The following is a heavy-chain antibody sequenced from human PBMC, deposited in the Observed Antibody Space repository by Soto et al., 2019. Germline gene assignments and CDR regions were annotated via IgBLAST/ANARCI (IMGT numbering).Heavy chain of an antibody. Sequence: QVQLVQSGAEVKKPGASVKVSCKASGYTFTSYGISWVRQAPGQGLEWMGWISAYNGNTNYAHKLQGRVIMTADTSTSTAYMELRSLRSDDTAVYYCARVRRYYDYIWWSYRYTRGLFDYWGQGTLVTVSS. D-gene: IGHD3-16*02. J-gene: IGHJ4*02. CDR2: ISAYNGNT. CDR1: GYTFTSYG. V-gene: IGHV1-18*01. CDR3: ARVRRYYDYIWWSYRYTRGLFDY.